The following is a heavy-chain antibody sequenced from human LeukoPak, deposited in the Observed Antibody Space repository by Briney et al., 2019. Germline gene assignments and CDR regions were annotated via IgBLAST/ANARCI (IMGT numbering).Heavy chain of an antibody. CDR3: ARDQARFYYDSSGYVPTVDY. CDR1: GYTFTSYY. D-gene: IGHD3-22*01. CDR2: INPSGGST. J-gene: IGHJ4*02. V-gene: IGHV1-46*01. Sequence: ASVKVSCKASGYTFTSYYMHWVRQAPGQGLEWMGIINPSGGSTSYAQKFQGRVTMTRDMSTSTVYMELSSLRSEDTAVYYCARDQARFYYDSSGYVPTVDYWGQGTLVTVSS.